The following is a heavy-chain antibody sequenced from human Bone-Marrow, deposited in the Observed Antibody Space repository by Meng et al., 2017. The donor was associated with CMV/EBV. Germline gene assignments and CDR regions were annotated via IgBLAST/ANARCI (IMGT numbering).Heavy chain of an antibody. CDR3: ARGPFIRALVG. V-gene: IGHV4-61*01. CDR2: IYYTTST. Sequence: SETLSLTCTVSGGTVSGGSYYWSWIRQPPGKGLEWIGYIYYTTSTNFNPSLKSRVTISVDTSQNQFSLKLSSVTAADTAVYYCARGPFIRALVGWGHGTLVTVSS. CDR1: GGTVSGGSYY. D-gene: IGHD6-13*01. J-gene: IGHJ4*01.